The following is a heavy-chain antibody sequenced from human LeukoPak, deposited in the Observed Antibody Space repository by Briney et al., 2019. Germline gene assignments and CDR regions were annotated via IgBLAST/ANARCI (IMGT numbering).Heavy chain of an antibody. J-gene: IGHJ4*02. CDR1: GVSISSSSYY. Sequence: SQTLSLTCTVSGVSISSSSYYWGWIRQPPGKGLEWIGSIYYSGSTYYNPSLKSRVTISVDTSKNQFSLNLNSVTAADTAVYFCARDEGSAYPFDYWGQGTLVAVSS. CDR2: IYYSGST. CDR3: ARDEGSAYPFDY. D-gene: IGHD3-22*01. V-gene: IGHV4-39*07.